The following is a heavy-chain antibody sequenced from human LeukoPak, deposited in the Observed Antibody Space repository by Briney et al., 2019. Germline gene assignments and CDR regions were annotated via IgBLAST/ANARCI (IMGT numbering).Heavy chain of an antibody. CDR2: ISPDGREK. J-gene: IGHJ5*02. D-gene: IGHD4-11*01. V-gene: IGHV3-7*01. CDR3: ARPTDEFRLGL. CDR1: GFTFNNYW. Sequence: PGGSLRLSCAASGFTFNNYWMNWVRQAPGKGLEWVANISPDGREKKYVDSLKGRFTISRDNAKNSVFLQMNSLTAEDTAVYFCARPTDEFRLGLWGQGTLVTVSS.